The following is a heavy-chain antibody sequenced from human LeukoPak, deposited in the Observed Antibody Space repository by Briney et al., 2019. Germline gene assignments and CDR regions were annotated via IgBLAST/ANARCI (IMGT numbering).Heavy chain of an antibody. V-gene: IGHV4-39*07. J-gene: IGHJ5*02. D-gene: IGHD5-18*01. CDR1: GGSISSSSYY. CDR2: IYYSGST. CDR3: ARGHSPWGYPSPTANWFDP. Sequence: SETLSLTCTVSGGSISSSSYYWGWIRQPPGKGLEWIGSIYYSGSTNYNPSLKSRVTISLDTSKNQFSLRLSSVTAADTAVYHCARGHSPWGYPSPTANWFDPWGQGTLVIVSS.